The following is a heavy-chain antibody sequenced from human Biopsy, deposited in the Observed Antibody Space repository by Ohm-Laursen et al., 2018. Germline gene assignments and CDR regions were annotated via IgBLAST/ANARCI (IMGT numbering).Heavy chain of an antibody. D-gene: IGHD7-27*01. J-gene: IGHJ5*02. CDR2: TYYRSKWSN. CDR1: GDSISNKSGT. Sequence: QTLSLTCAISGDSISNKSGTWNWIRQSPSRGLEWLGRTYYRSKWSNDYAPSVKSRITINPETSTNQFSLQLQSMTPDDTALYYCARANSATGDNYFDPWGQGTLAIVSS. CDR3: ARANSATGDNYFDP. V-gene: IGHV6-1*01.